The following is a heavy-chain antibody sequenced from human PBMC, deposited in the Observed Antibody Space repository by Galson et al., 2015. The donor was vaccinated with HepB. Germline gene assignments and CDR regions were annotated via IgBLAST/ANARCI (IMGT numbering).Heavy chain of an antibody. D-gene: IGHD2-2*01. J-gene: IGHJ5*02. CDR3: AINRGIEVIPGALEDDWFDP. CDR1: GGSVSSDFYY. V-gene: IGHV4-61*01. Sequence: SETLSLTCTVSGGSVSSDFYYWSWIRQPRGKGLEWIGYIYYSGSTNYNPSLKSRVTISIDTSKNQFSLKLSSVTAEDTAVYYCAINRGIEVIPGALEDDWFDPWGQGTLVTVSS. CDR2: IYYSGST.